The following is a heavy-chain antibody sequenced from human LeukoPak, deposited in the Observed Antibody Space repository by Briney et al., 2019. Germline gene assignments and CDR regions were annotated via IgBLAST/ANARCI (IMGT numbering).Heavy chain of an antibody. V-gene: IGHV1-8*01. CDR3: ASNKVDSYGLNYYYYYYMDV. D-gene: IGHD5-18*01. J-gene: IGHJ6*03. Sequence: ASVKVSCKASGYTFTSYDINWVRQATGQGLEWMGWMNPNSGNTGYAQKFQGRVTITADESTSTAYMELSSLRSEDTAVYYCASNKVDSYGLNYYYYYYMDVWGKGTTVTVSS. CDR2: MNPNSGNT. CDR1: GYTFTSYD.